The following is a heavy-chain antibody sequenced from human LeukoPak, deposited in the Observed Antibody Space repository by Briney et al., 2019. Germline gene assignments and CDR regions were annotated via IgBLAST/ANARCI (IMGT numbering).Heavy chain of an antibody. D-gene: IGHD3-16*01. Sequence: GGSLRLSCAASGFTFSNYWMTWVRQAPGKGLEWVANIKQDGSEKYYVDSVKGRFTISRDNAKNSLFLQMNSLRAGDTAVFFGAREARGGVDYWGQGTLVTVSS. CDR2: IKQDGSEK. CDR3: AREARGGVDY. V-gene: IGHV3-7*01. CDR1: GFTFSNYW. J-gene: IGHJ4*02.